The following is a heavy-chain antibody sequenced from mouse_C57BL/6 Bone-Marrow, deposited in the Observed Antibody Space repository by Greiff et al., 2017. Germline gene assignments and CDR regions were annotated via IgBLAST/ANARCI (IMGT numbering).Heavy chain of an antibody. Sequence: QVQLQQPGAELVRPGSSVKLSCTASGFTFTSYWMHWVQQTPIQGLEWIGNIDPSDSETHYNQKFKDKATLTVDKSSRTAYMQLSSLTSEDSAVYYCATTIYYYGSSLFDYWGQGTTPTGSS. CDR2: IDPSDSET. J-gene: IGHJ2*01. CDR1: GFTFTSYW. D-gene: IGHD1-1*01. CDR3: ATTIYYYGSSLFDY. V-gene: IGHV1-52*01.